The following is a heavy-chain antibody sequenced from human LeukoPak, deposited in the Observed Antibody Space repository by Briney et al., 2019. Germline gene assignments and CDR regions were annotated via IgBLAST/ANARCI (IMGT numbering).Heavy chain of an antibody. CDR1: GNTFTSYD. V-gene: IGHV1-8*01. J-gene: IGHJ4*02. CDR3: AGDNIAAAGGDY. CDR2: MNPNSGNT. D-gene: IGHD6-13*01. Sequence: GPSGKFSCKASGNTFTSYDINWGRKATEQGLKWMGWMNPNSGNTGYAQKFQGRVTMTRNTSISTAYMELSSLRSEDTAVYYCAGDNIAAAGGDYWGQGTLVTVSS.